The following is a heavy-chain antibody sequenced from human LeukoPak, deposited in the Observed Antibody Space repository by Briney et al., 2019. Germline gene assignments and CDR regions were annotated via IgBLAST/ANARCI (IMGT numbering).Heavy chain of an antibody. CDR1: GFTFSSYA. V-gene: IGHV3-23*01. CDR3: AKRIQLWLYFDY. Sequence: PGGSLRLSCAASGFTFSSYAMSWARQAPGKGLEWVSGISSSGSGGNTYYADSVKGRFTISRDNSKNTVYLQMNSLRAEDTAVYYCAKRIQLWLYFDYWGQGTLVTVSS. D-gene: IGHD5-18*01. CDR2: ISSSGSGGNT. J-gene: IGHJ4*02.